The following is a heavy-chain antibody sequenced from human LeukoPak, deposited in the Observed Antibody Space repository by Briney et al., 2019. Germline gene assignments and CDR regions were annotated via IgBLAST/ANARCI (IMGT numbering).Heavy chain of an antibody. V-gene: IGHV1-2*02. CDR3: ARVYYYGSGSYPYYFDY. D-gene: IGHD3-10*01. Sequence: GASVKVSCKASGYTFTGYYMHWVRQAPGQGLEWMGWINPNSGGTNYAQKFQGRVTVTRDTSISTAYMELSRLRSGDTAVYYCARVYYYGSGSYPYYFDYWGQGTLVTVSS. CDR2: INPNSGGT. J-gene: IGHJ4*02. CDR1: GYTFTGYY.